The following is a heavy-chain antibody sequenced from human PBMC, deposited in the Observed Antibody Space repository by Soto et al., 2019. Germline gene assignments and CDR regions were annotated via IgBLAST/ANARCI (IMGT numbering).Heavy chain of an antibody. D-gene: IGHD1-26*01. CDR2: IYPGDSDT. J-gene: IGHJ4*02. CDR1: GYSFTSYW. CDR3: ARLPYSRSTWYFDY. V-gene: IGHV5-51*01. Sequence: PGESLKISCKGSGYSFTSYWISWVRQMPGKGLEWMGIIYPGDSDTRYSPPFQGQVTISADKSISTAYLQWSSLKASDTAMYYCARLPYSRSTWYFDYWGQGALVTVSS.